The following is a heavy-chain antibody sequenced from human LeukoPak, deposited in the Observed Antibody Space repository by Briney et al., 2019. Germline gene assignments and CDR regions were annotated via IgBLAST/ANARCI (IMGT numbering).Heavy chain of an antibody. D-gene: IGHD6-13*01. J-gene: IGHJ5*02. Sequence: PGGSLRLSCAASGFTFSSYWMHWVRQAPGKGLLWVSRINNDGSSTSYADSVKVRFTISRDNAKNTLYLQMNSLRAEDTAVYYCARPTKEGSSWYWWFDPWGQGTLVTVSS. CDR3: ARPTKEGSSWYWWFDP. V-gene: IGHV3-74*01. CDR2: INNDGSST. CDR1: GFTFSSYW.